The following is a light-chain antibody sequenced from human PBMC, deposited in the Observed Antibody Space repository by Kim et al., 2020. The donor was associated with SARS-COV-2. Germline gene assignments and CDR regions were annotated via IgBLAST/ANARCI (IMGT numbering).Light chain of an antibody. V-gene: IGLV1-40*01. J-gene: IGLJ3*02. CDR1: SSNVGGGYG. CDR3: QSYDRGLSAFL. Sequence: QTITISCAGSSSNVGGGYGVYWYKQIPGKAPKLLIYGNRNRPSGISDRISGSKSGTSASLAITGLQAEDEADYFCQSYDRGLSAFLFGGGTQLTVL. CDR2: GNR.